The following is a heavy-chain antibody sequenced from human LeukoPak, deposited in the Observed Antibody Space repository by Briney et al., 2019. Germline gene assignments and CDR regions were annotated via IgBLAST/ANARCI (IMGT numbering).Heavy chain of an antibody. CDR1: GYSFTSYW. CDR3: ASQYYDILGGMDV. J-gene: IGHJ6*02. V-gene: IGHV5-51*01. D-gene: IGHD3-9*01. Sequence: GESLKISCKGSGYSFTSYWIGWVRQMPGKGLEWMGIIYPGDSDARYSPSFQGQVTISADKSISTAYLQWSSLKASDTAMYYCASQYYDILGGMDVWGQGTTVTVSS. CDR2: IYPGDSDA.